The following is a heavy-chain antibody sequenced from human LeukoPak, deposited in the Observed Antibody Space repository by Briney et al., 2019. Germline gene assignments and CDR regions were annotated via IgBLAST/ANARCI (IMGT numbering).Heavy chain of an antibody. CDR2: ISSSGGST. J-gene: IGHJ4*02. Sequence: TGGSLRLSCAASGFTFSSYAMSWVRQAPGKGLEWVSTISSSGGSTYYADSMRGRFTISRDNSKNTLDLQMNGLRAEDTAVYYCARDRNQNWEIDYWGQGTLVTVSS. CDR3: ARDRNQNWEIDY. CDR1: GFTFSSYA. V-gene: IGHV3-23*01. D-gene: IGHD7-27*01.